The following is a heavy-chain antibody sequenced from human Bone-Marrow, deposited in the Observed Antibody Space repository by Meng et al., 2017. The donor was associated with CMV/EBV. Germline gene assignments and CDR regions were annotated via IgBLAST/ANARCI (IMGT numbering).Heavy chain of an antibody. CDR1: GVRFDHYG. Sequence: GGSLRLSCVVSGVRFDHYGMTWVRQAPGKGLEWVAGIDWNGGSTGYADSVRGRFIISRDNVRKSLYPQMNSLRAGDTAVYYWAKVQWLPMSQNYYHYFGMDVWGQGTTVTVSS. J-gene: IGHJ6*02. CDR3: AKVQWLPMSQNYYHYFGMDV. D-gene: IGHD5-12*01. V-gene: IGHV3-20*04. CDR2: IDWNGGST.